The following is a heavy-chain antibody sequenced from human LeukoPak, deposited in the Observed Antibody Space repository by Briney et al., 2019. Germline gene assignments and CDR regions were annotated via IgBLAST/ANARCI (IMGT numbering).Heavy chain of an antibody. CDR1: GGSISSYY. CDR2: IYYSGST. J-gene: IGHJ4*02. Sequence: SETLSLTCTVSGGSISSYYWSWIRQPPGKGLEWIGYIYYSGSTNYNPSLKSRVTISVDTSKNQFSLKLSSVTAADTVVYYCARENKYSSSSSPGAIDYWGQGTLVTVSS. V-gene: IGHV4-59*01. D-gene: IGHD6-6*01. CDR3: ARENKYSSSSSPGAIDY.